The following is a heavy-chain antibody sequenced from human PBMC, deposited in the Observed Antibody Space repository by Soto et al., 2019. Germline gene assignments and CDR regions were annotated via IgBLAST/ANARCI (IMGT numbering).Heavy chain of an antibody. J-gene: IGHJ6*02. CDR2: IRSKANSYAT. Sequence: EVQLVESGGGLVQPGGSLTLSCAASGFTFSGSAMHWVRQASGKGLARVGRIRSKANSYATAYAAWVKARFTISRDDSKTTASLQMNSLKLEDTAVYYCTSDTAGVYYGMDVLGQGTTVTVSS. V-gene: IGHV3-73*02. D-gene: IGHD5-18*01. CDR3: TSDTAGVYYGMDV. CDR1: GFTFSGSA.